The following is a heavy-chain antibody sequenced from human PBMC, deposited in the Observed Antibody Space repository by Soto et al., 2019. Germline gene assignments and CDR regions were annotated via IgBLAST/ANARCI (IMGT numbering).Heavy chain of an antibody. J-gene: IGHJ4*02. CDR2: ISYDGSNK. D-gene: IGHD4-17*01. Sequence: PGGSLRLSCAASGFTFSSYAMHWVRQAPGKGLEWVAVISYDGSNKYYADSVKGRFTISRDNSKNTLYLQMNSLRAEDTAVYYCASGTPEVTTNPDYWGQGTLVTVSS. CDR1: GFTFSSYA. V-gene: IGHV3-30-3*01. CDR3: ASGTPEVTTNPDY.